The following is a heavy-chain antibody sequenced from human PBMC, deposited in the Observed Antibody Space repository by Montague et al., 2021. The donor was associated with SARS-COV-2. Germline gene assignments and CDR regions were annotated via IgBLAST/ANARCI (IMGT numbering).Heavy chain of an antibody. D-gene: IGHD5-24*01. CDR1: GYSISSGYY. Sequence: SETLSLTCTVSGYSISSGYYWGWIRKFPGKGLEWIGSIYHSGTTYYNPSLKSRVTISVDTSKSQFYLKMYSVTAADTAQFYCAGDRTFRDGYLDAFEIWGQGTMVTVSS. V-gene: IGHV4-38-2*02. J-gene: IGHJ3*02. CDR3: AGDRTFRDGYLDAFEI. CDR2: IYHSGTT.